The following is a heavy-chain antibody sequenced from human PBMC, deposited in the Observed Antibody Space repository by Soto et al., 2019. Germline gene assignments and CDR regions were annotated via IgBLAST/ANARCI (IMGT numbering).Heavy chain of an antibody. Sequence: SVKVSCKASGGTFSSYAISWVRQAPGQGLEWMGGIIPIFGTANYAQKFQGKVTITADESTSTAYMELSSLRSEDTAVYYCAGDYDSSGYFREYWGQGPLVTVSS. J-gene: IGHJ4*02. D-gene: IGHD3-22*01. CDR2: IIPIFGTA. CDR1: GGTFSSYA. CDR3: AGDYDSSGYFREY. V-gene: IGHV1-69*13.